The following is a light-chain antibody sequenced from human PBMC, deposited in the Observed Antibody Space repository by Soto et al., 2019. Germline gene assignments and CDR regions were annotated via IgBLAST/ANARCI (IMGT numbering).Light chain of an antibody. V-gene: IGKV3-11*01. CDR3: QHGT. J-gene: IGKJ1*01. Sequence: EVGLSQSPATLSLSPGERATLSCRASQSVSSYLAWYQQKPGQAPRLLIYDASNRATGIPARFSGSGSGTDFTLNTSGLEPEDFAVYYCQHGTFGQGTKVDIK. CDR1: QSVSSY. CDR2: DAS.